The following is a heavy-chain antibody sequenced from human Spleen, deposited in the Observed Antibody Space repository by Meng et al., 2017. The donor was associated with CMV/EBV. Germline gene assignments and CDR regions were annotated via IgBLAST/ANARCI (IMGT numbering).Heavy chain of an antibody. D-gene: IGHD3-22*01. CDR3: ARGEPYYYDSSGYLSGWFDP. CDR1: GGSISSGDYY. V-gene: IGHV4-30-4*08. Sequence: HVRVVDSGPGLVKPSTPLSLTWTVSGGSISSGDYYWSWIRQPPGKGLEWIGYIYYSGSTYSNPSLKSRVTISVDTSKNQFSLKLSSVTAADTAVYYCARGEPYYYDSSGYLSGWFDPWGQGTLVTVSS. CDR2: IYYSGST. J-gene: IGHJ5*02.